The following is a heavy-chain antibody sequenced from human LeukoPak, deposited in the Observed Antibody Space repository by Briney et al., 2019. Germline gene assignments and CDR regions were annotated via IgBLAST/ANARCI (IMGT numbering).Heavy chain of an antibody. CDR1: GFTFSSYA. V-gene: IGHV3-23*01. D-gene: IGHD3-22*01. CDR3: AKGLKYYYDSSPSPGMY. CDR2: ISGSGGST. J-gene: IGHJ4*02. Sequence: GGSLRLSCLASGFTFSSYAMSWVRQAPGKGLEWVAAISGSGGSTYYADSVKGRFTISRDNSKNTMYLQMNSLRAKDTAVYYCAKGLKYYYDSSPSPGMYWGEGTLVTVSS.